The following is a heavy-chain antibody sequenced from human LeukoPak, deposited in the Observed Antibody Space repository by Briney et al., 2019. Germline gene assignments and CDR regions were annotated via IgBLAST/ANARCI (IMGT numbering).Heavy chain of an antibody. CDR1: GGSISSSSYY. V-gene: IGHV4-39*07. J-gene: IGHJ4*02. Sequence: PSETLSLTCTVSGGSISSSSYYWGCIRQPPGKGLEWIGSIYYSGSTYYNPSLKSRVTISVDTSKNQFSLKLSSVTAADTAVYYCARYSPAVAGTVGYFDYWGQGTLVTVSS. CDR3: ARYSPAVAGTVGYFDY. D-gene: IGHD6-19*01. CDR2: IYYSGST.